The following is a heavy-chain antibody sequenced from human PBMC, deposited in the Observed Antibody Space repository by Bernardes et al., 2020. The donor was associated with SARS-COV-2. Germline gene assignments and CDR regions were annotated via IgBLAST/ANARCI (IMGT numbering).Heavy chain of an antibody. CDR2: IYTSGST. D-gene: IGHD6-19*01. J-gene: IGHJ4*02. V-gene: IGHV4-4*07. CDR1: GGSISSYY. CDR3: ARDSGGDSSGWYGFDY. Sequence: ETLSTNCTVSGGSISSYYWSWIRQPAGQGLEWIGRIYTSGSTNYNPSLKSRVTMSVDTSKNQFSLKLSSVTAADTAVYYCARDSGGDSSGWYGFDYWGQGTLVTGSA.